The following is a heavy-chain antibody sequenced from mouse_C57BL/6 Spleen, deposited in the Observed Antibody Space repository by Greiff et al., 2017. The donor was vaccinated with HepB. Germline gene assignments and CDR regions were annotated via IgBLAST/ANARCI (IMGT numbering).Heavy chain of an antibody. CDR1: GFSLTSYG. V-gene: IGHV2-6-1*01. Sequence: VKLMESGPGLVAPSQSLSITCTVSGFSLTSYGVHWVRQPPGKGLEWLVVIWSDGSTTYNSALKSRLSISKDNSKSQVFLKMNSLQTDDTAMYYCARHGSSYAYFDYWGQGTTLTVSS. CDR2: IWSDGST. CDR3: ARHGSSYAYFDY. J-gene: IGHJ2*01. D-gene: IGHD1-1*01.